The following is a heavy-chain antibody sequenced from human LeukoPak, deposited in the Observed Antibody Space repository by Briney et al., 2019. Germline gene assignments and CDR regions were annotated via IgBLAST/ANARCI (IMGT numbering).Heavy chain of an antibody. CDR1: GGSFSRYS. D-gene: IGHD6-13*01. V-gene: IGHV4-34*01. CDR2: INHSGST. CDR3: ARVVGKYSSSWYY. J-gene: IGHJ4*02. Sequence: SETLSLTCAVYGGSFSRYSWSWIRQPPGKGLEWIGEINHSGSTNYNPSLKGRVTISVDTSKNQFSLKLRSVTTADTAVYYCARVVGKYSSSWYYWGQGTLVTVSS.